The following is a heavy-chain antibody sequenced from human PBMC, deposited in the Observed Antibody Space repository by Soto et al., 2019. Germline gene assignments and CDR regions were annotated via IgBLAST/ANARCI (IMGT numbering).Heavy chain of an antibody. CDR1: GDSIISSNYY. Sequence: QLQLQESGPGLVKPSETLSLTCTVSGDSIISSNYYWAWIRQSPGKGLEWIGNMYYSGSTYYNLSLKSRVTMSVDTSKNQLSLKISSVTAADTSVYYCARIVVIPAAPDYYNYYGVDVWCQGTTVTVSS. J-gene: IGHJ6*02. D-gene: IGHD2-2*01. V-gene: IGHV4-39*01. CDR2: MYYSGST. CDR3: ARIVVIPAAPDYYNYYGVDV.